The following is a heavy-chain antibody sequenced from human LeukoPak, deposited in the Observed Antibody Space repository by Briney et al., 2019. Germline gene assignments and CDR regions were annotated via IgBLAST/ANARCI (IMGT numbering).Heavy chain of an antibody. CDR1: GFPFSNYA. D-gene: IGHD3-22*01. CDR2: ICDSGDRT. Sequence: GGSLRLSCAASGFPFSNYAMTWVRQAPGKGLERVSGICDSGDRTYYADSVKGRFTISRDNSKNMLYLQMNSLRVEATALYYCAEGLGTSGYHDYWGQGTLVTVSS. J-gene: IGHJ4*02. CDR3: AEGLGTSGYHDY. V-gene: IGHV3-23*01.